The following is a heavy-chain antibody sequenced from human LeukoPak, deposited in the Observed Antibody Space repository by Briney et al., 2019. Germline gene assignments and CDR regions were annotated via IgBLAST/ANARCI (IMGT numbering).Heavy chain of an antibody. D-gene: IGHD6-13*01. CDR3: ARGKEGFIAAAGTFDY. V-gene: IGHV3-53*01. Sequence: GGSLRLSCAASGFTVSSNYMSWVRQAPGKGLEWVSVIYSGGSTYYADSVKGRFTISRDNSKNTLYLQMNSLRAEDTAVYYCARGKEGFIAAAGTFDYWGQGTLVTVSS. CDR1: GFTVSSNY. CDR2: IYSGGST. J-gene: IGHJ4*02.